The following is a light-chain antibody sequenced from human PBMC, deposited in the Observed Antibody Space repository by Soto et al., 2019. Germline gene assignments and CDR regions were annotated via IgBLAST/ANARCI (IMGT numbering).Light chain of an antibody. J-gene: IGKJ1*01. CDR1: QSVSSN. CDR2: GAS. Sequence: EIVMTQAPATLSVSPGQTATLSCRASQSVSSNLAWYQQKPGQAPRHIIYGASTRSTGIPARFSGSGSGTEFALTCSSMQSQDFAVYYCQQYTNWPQWTFGQGTKVEIK. CDR3: QQYTNWPQWT. V-gene: IGKV3-15*01.